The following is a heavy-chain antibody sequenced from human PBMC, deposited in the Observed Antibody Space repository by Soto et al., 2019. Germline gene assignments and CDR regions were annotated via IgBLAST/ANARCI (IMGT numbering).Heavy chain of an antibody. D-gene: IGHD6-13*01. CDR2: IKHSEST. CDR1: GGSFSGYY. V-gene: IGHV4-34*01. CDR3: ARGFSFSSWYFFDY. Sequence: PSETLSLTCAVFGGSFSGYYWSWISQPPGKGLEWSGEIKHSESTNYTPSLKSRVTIAVDTSKNQFSLKLSSVTAADTAVYYCARGFSFSSWYFFDYWGQGTMST. J-gene: IGHJ4*02.